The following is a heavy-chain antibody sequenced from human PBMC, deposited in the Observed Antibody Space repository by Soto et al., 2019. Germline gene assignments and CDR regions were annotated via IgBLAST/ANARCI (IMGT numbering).Heavy chain of an antibody. J-gene: IGHJ4*02. V-gene: IGHV3-53*01. Sequence: GGSVRISFEVSGFTVSNTYMSWIRQAPGKGLEWVSIIYGGGSTYYTDSVKGRFTISKDNSKNTVSLQMNSLRAEDTALYYCAKGFNWNRVDSWGQGTPVTVSS. CDR1: GFTVSNTY. CDR2: IYGGGST. D-gene: IGHD1-1*01. CDR3: AKGFNWNRVDS.